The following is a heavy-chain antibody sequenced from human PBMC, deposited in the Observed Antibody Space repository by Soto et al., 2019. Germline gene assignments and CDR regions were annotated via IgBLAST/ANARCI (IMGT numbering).Heavy chain of an antibody. D-gene: IGHD3-9*01. CDR2: IYWDDDK. J-gene: IGHJ4*02. V-gene: IGHV2-5*02. CDR1: GFSLSTTGVG. CDR3: ARTYVLRYFDWLLDDY. Sequence: QITLKESGPTLVKPTQTLTLTCTFSGFSLSTTGVGVAWIRQPPGKALEWLALIYWDDDKRYSPSLKSRLTITXATHKXXVVLTMTNMDPVDTATYYCARTYVLRYFDWLLDDYWGQGTLVTVSS.